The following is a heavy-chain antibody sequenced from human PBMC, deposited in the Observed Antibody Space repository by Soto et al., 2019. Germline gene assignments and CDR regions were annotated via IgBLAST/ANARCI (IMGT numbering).Heavy chain of an antibody. Sequence: GGSLRLSCAASGFTFSTYTMSWVRQAPGKGLEWVSAISGSGGSPSYADSVQGRFTISRDNPKNTLYLQMNSLRAEDTAMYYCAKARCSTTNCYVHDYWGQGTLVTVSS. CDR1: GFTFSTYT. CDR3: AKARCSTTNCYVHDY. V-gene: IGHV3-23*01. CDR2: ISGSGGSP. D-gene: IGHD2-2*01. J-gene: IGHJ4*02.